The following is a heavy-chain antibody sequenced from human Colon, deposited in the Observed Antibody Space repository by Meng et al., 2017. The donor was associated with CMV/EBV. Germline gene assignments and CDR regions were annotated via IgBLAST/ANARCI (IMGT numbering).Heavy chain of an antibody. Sequence: QVKVQESGPGLVKPSEPLSLTCTVSGGSISGHYWTWIRRPAGEGLQWLGRIYSNGRIDENYSLRSRVTISVDTSKNQLSLRLTSVTAADTAVYYCGRAGARGVPIDVWGRGTLVTVSS. V-gene: IGHV4-4*07. CDR3: GRAGARGVPIDV. D-gene: IGHD3-10*01. J-gene: IGHJ1*01. CDR1: GGSISGHY. CDR2: IYSNGRI.